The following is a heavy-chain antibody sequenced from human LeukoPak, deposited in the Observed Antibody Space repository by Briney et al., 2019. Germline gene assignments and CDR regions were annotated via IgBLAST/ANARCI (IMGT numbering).Heavy chain of an antibody. D-gene: IGHD2-21*02. J-gene: IGHJ4*02. V-gene: IGHV1-46*01. CDR1: GYTFTSYY. CDR2: INPSGGST. CDR3: ARDPSPYCGGDCYSRYYFDY. Sequence: ASVKVSCKASGYTFTSYYMHWVRQAPGQGLEWMGIINPSGGSTSYAQKFQGRVTMTRDTSTSTVYMELSSLRSEDTAVYYCARDPSPYCGGDCYSRYYFDYWVQGTLVTVSS.